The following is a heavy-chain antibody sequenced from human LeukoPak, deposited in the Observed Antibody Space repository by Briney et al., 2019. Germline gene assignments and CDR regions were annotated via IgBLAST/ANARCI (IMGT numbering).Heavy chain of an antibody. D-gene: IGHD6-13*01. Sequence: SVKVSCKASGGTFSSYAISWVRQAPGQGLEWMGGIIPIFGTANYAQKFQGRVTITTDESTSTAYMELSSLRSEDTAVYYCARGIATGIDFFDPWGQGTLVTVSS. CDR3: ARGIATGIDFFDP. J-gene: IGHJ5*02. CDR2: IIPIFGTA. V-gene: IGHV1-69*05. CDR1: GGTFSSYA.